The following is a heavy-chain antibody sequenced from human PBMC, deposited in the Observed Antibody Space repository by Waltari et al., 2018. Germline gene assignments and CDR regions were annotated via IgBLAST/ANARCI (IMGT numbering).Heavy chain of an antibody. CDR1: GFTFSSYV. CDR3: GRAAGIDF. CDR2: ISDAGGRI. J-gene: IGHJ4*02. Sequence: EVHLLESGGGLVQPGGSLRLSCAASGFTFSSYVKHWVRQAPGKGVEWVSSISDAGGRIYYADSVKGRFTISRDNSKNTLFLQMNSLRADDTAVYYCGRAAGIDFWGQGTLVTVSS. V-gene: IGHV3-23*01.